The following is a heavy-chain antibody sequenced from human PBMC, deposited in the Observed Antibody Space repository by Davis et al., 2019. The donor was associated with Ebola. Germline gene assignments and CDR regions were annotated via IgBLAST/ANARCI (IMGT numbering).Heavy chain of an antibody. CDR2: LSGSGSST. D-gene: IGHD2-8*01. CDR3: AEGGTNNFLGAN. Sequence: PGGSLRLSCAASGFTFSGYAMSWVRQAPGKGLEWVSGLSGSGSSTYYADSVKGRFTISRDNSKNTLYLQMDSLRAEDTAVFYCAEGGTNNFLGANWGRGTLVTVSS. J-gene: IGHJ4*02. V-gene: IGHV3-23*01. CDR1: GFTFSGYA.